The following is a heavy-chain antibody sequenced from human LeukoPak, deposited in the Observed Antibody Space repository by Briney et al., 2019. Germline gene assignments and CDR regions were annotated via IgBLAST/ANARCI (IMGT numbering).Heavy chain of an antibody. Sequence: HPGGSLRLSCAASGFTFSSYWMSWVRQAPGKGLEWVANIKQDGSEKYYVDSVKGRFTISRDNAKNSLYLQMNSLRAEDTAMYYCARDRRDGYNVLDYWGQGTLVTVSS. D-gene: IGHD5-24*01. CDR3: ARDRRDGYNVLDY. CDR1: GFTFSSYW. CDR2: IKQDGSEK. J-gene: IGHJ4*02. V-gene: IGHV3-7*01.